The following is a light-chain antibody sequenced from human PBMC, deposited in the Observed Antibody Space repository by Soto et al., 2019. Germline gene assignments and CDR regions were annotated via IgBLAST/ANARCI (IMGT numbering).Light chain of an antibody. Sequence: QSVLTQPASVSGSPGQSITISCTGASSDVDGYNYVSWFQQYPGKAPKMMNYDVNKRPSGVSGSFSASMSGSTASLTISGLQAEDEADYYCCSYSSMTYVFGTGTKVTVL. CDR1: SSDVDGYNY. CDR2: DVN. V-gene: IGLV2-14*03. J-gene: IGLJ1*01. CDR3: CSYSSMTYV.